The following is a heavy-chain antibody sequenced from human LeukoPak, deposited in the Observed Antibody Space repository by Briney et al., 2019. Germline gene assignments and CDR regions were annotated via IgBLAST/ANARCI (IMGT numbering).Heavy chain of an antibody. D-gene: IGHD6-19*01. CDR1: GFIVDDYA. CDR2: ISGDGRST. CDR3: AKDILSEQWHDAFDI. J-gene: IGHJ3*02. V-gene: IGHV3-43*02. Sequence: PGESLRLSCAASGFIVDDYAMYWVRKAPGKGLEWVSLISGDGRSTYYADSVKGRFTISRDNSKNSLFLQMNSLRTEDTALYYCAKDILSEQWHDAFDIWGQGTMVTVSS.